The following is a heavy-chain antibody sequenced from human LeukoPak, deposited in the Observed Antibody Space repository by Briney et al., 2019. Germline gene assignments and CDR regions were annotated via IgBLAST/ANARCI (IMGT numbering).Heavy chain of an antibody. CDR1: GFTFSSYT. V-gene: IGHV3-23*01. D-gene: IGHD4-17*01. CDR2: ISTSGHNT. Sequence: PGGSLRLSCAASGFTFSSYTMTWVRQAPGKGLEWVSAISTSGHNTFYADSVKGRFTISRDNSKNTLYLQMNSLRAEDTAVYYCAKDHYGDYGAFDYWGQGTLVTVSS. CDR3: AKDHYGDYGAFDY. J-gene: IGHJ4*02.